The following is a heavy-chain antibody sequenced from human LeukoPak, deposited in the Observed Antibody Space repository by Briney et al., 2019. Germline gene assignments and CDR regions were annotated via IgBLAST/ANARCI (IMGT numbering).Heavy chain of an antibody. CDR1: GFTFSDYY. CDR2: ISSSSSYT. J-gene: IGHJ3*02. V-gene: IGHV3-11*05. Sequence: GGSPRLSCAASGFTFSDYYMSWIRQAPGKGLEWVSYISSSSSYTNYADSVKGRFTISRDNAKNSLYLQMNGLGAEDTAVYYCAREGRYCSGGSCDGGDAFDIWGQGTMVTVSS. D-gene: IGHD2-15*01. CDR3: AREGRYCSGGSCDGGDAFDI.